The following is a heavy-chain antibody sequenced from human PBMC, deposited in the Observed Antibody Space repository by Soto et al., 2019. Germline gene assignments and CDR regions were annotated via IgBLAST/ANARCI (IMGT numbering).Heavy chain of an antibody. J-gene: IGHJ5*02. CDR2: INNSGRT. CDR1: GGSISSYY. Sequence: QVHLQESGPGLVKPSETLSLTCTVSGGSISSYYWSWIRQPAGKGLEWIGRINNSGRTNYNPSLRSRVTMSVDTSKNQFSLKLTSVTAADTAMYYCVRDVVFASGHSNWVDPWGQGTLVTVSS. CDR3: VRDVVFASGHSNWVDP. V-gene: IGHV4-4*07. D-gene: IGHD3-10*01.